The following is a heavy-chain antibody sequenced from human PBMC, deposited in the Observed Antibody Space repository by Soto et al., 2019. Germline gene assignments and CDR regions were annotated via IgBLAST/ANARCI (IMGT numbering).Heavy chain of an antibody. J-gene: IGHJ6*03. CDR1: GYTFTTYG. CDR3: ARALSVAQYYYYMDV. Sequence: QVQLVQSGPEVKKPGASVKVPCKTSGYTFTTYGISWVRQAPGQGLEWMGWISPYNGNTHYAQKFQGRVTMTTDTSTTTAYMELRTLRSDYRAVYFCARALSVAQYYYYMDVWGKGTTVTVSS. V-gene: IGHV1-18*01. D-gene: IGHD6-19*01. CDR2: ISPYNGNT.